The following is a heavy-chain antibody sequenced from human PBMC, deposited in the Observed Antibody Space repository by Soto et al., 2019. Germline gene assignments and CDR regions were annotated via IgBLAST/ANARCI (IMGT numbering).Heavy chain of an antibody. V-gene: IGHV1-46*01. J-gene: IGHJ4*02. Sequence: XSGKVSFKATGYTFFNYALYWVRQAPGQGLEWMGIISPRDGSTTYAQKFQGRVTMTRDTSTSTVYIELSSLRSEDTATYYCARGGGTLDYWGQGTLVTVSS. CDR2: ISPRDGST. CDR1: GYTFFNYA. CDR3: ARGGGTLDY. D-gene: IGHD3-16*01.